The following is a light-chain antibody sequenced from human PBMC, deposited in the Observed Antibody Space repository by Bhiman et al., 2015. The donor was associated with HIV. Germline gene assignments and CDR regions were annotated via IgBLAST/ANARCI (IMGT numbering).Light chain of an antibody. CDR3: AAWDDSLGVV. J-gene: IGLJ2*01. CDR2: DVS. CDR1: TSDVGGYKY. Sequence: QSALPQPASVSGSPGQSISISCTGTTSDVGGYKYVSWYQQHPGKAPKLMIYDVSKRPSGVSNRFSGSKSGNTASLAISGLRSEDEADYYCAAWDDSLGVVFGGGTKLTVL. V-gene: IGLV2-14*01.